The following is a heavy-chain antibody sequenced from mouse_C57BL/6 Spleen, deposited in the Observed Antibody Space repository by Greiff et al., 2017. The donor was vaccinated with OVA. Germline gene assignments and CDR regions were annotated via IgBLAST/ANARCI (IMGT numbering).Heavy chain of an antibody. CDR2: INPDSSTI. CDR1: GIDFSRYW. CDR3: ARLYYYGSSSHFDY. Sequence: EVKLMESGGGLVQPGGSLKLSCAASGIDFSRYWMSWVRRAPGKGLEWIGEINPDSSTINYAPSLKDKFIISRDNAKNTLYLQMSKVRSEETALYYCARLYYYGSSSHFDYWGQGTTLTVSS. D-gene: IGHD1-1*01. V-gene: IGHV4-1*01. J-gene: IGHJ2*01.